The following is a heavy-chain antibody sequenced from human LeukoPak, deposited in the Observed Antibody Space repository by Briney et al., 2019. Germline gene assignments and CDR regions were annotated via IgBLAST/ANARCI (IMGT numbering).Heavy chain of an antibody. J-gene: IGHJ4*02. V-gene: IGHV3-9*01. CDR1: GFTFDDYA. D-gene: IGHD6-19*01. CDR3: AKDIGAENSSGWYGYFDY. CDR2: ISWNSDSI. Sequence: QSGGSLRLSCAASGFTFDDYAMHWVRQAPGKGLEWVSSISWNSDSIGYADSVKGRFTISRDNAKNSLYLQMNSLRAEDTALYYCAKDIGAENSSGWYGYFDYWGQGTLVTVSS.